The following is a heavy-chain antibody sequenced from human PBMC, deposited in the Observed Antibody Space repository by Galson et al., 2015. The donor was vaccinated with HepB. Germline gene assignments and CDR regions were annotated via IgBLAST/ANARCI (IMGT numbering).Heavy chain of an antibody. D-gene: IGHD6-13*01. CDR3: ARGGSSSWYGNGADSFDI. CDR2: TYYRSKWYN. Sequence: CAISGDSVSSNSAAWNWIRQSPSRGLEWLGRTYYRSKWYNDYAVSVKSRITINPDTSKNQFSLQLNSVTPEDTAVCYCARGGSSSWYGNGADSFDIWGQGTMVTVSS. J-gene: IGHJ3*02. CDR1: GDSVSSNSAA. V-gene: IGHV6-1*01.